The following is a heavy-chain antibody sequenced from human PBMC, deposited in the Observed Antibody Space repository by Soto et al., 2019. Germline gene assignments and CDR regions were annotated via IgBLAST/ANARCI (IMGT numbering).Heavy chain of an antibody. Sequence: QVQLVQSGAEVRQPASSVKVSCKTSGGTFSSYAISWVRQAPGQGLEWMGGIVPIVDTSTYAQKFQGRVTMTADQSTSTVDMELSSLRSDDTAVYYCVRVVAIPGYPDNWGQGTLVTVSS. CDR3: VRVVAIPGYPDN. CDR1: GGTFSSYA. V-gene: IGHV1-69*12. CDR2: IVPIVDTS. D-gene: IGHD5-12*01. J-gene: IGHJ4*02.